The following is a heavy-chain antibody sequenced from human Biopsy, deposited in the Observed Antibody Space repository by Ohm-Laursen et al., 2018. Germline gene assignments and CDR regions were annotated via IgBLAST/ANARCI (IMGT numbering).Heavy chain of an antibody. Sequence: GTLSLTSTVSGGSISGPSWSRIRQAPGKGLEWTGYISYSRVTNYNPSLKNCITISVNTSKNQFSLKLTSVTAADTAVYYCGKHGSGWTGDDAFHIWGQGTMVTVSS. V-gene: IGHV4-59*08. CDR3: GKHGSGWTGDDAFHI. J-gene: IGHJ3*02. CDR1: GGSISGPS. CDR2: ISYSRVT. D-gene: IGHD6-19*01.